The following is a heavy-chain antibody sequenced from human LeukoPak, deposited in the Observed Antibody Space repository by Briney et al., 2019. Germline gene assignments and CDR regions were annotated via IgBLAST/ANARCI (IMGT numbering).Heavy chain of an antibody. J-gene: IGHJ5*02. D-gene: IGHD2-21*02. CDR3: ASRFGGDNDWFDP. CDR1: GGSISSSSYY. V-gene: IGHV4-39*01. CDR2: IYYSGST. Sequence: SETLSLTCTVSGGSISSSSYYWGWIRQPPGKGLEWIGSIYYSGSTYYNPSLKSRVTISVDTSKNQFSLKLSSVTAADTAVYYCASRFGGDNDWFDPWGQGTLVTVSS.